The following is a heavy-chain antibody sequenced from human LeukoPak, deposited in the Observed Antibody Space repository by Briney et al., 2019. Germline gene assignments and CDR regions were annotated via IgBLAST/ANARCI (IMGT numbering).Heavy chain of an antibody. D-gene: IGHD6-19*01. Sequence: GGSLRLSCAASGFTFSSYAMSWVRQAPGKGLEWVSGLSGSGDSTYYAHSVKGRFTISRDNSKNTLYLQMKGLRAEDTAIYYCAKGAVASLIFKPYYFDYWGQGTLVTVSS. J-gene: IGHJ4*02. CDR1: GFTFSSYA. CDR3: AKGAVASLIFKPYYFDY. V-gene: IGHV3-23*01. CDR2: LSGSGDST.